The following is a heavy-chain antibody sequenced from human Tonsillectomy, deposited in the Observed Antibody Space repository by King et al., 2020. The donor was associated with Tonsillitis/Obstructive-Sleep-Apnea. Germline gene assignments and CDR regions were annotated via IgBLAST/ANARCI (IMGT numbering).Heavy chain of an antibody. Sequence: FTLKESGPVLVKPTETLTLPFTVSGFSLSNARVGVSWIRQPPGKALEWLAHILSNDVKSYNPFLKSRLVISNDTPKSQVVLMMTNMDPVDTATYYCARLPHYCSGGSCYFWFDYWGQGALVTVSS. D-gene: IGHD2-15*01. CDR1: GFSLSNARVG. J-gene: IGHJ4*02. CDR2: ILSNDVK. CDR3: ARLPHYCSGGSCYFWFDY. V-gene: IGHV2-26*01.